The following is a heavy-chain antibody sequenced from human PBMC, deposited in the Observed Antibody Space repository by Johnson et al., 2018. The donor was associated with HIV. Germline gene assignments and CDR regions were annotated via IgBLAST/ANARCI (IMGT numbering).Heavy chain of an antibody. V-gene: IGHV3-11*01. CDR3: ARDVVPAANAFDI. Sequence: VQLVESGGGLIQPGGSLRLSCAASGFTVSSNYMSWIRQAPGKGLEWVSYISSDGTTIYDADSVKGRFPISGDNAKNSLYLQMNSLRAEDTAVYYCARDVVPAANAFDIWGQGTMVTVSS. D-gene: IGHD2-2*01. J-gene: IGHJ3*02. CDR2: ISSDGTTI. CDR1: GFTVSSNY.